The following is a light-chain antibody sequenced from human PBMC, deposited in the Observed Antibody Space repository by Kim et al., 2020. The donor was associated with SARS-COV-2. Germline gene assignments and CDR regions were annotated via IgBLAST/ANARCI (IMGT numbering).Light chain of an antibody. CDR3: QQYDGSWT. CDR1: QSISTW. Sequence: DIQMTQSPSTLSASLGDRVAITCRASQSISTWLAWYQQKPGKAPKLLIYSKSTLESGVPSRFSGSGSGTEFTLTISSLQPDDFATYYCQQYDGSWTFGQGTKVDIK. CDR2: SKS. J-gene: IGKJ1*01. V-gene: IGKV1-5*03.